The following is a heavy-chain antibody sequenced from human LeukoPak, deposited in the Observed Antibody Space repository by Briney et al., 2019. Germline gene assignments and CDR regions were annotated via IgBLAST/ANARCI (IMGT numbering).Heavy chain of an antibody. J-gene: IGHJ4*02. CDR1: GFTFSSYG. D-gene: IGHD3-3*01. V-gene: IGHV3-30*02. CDR3: AKRAVITVYYFDY. CDR2: IRYDGSNK. Sequence: GGSLRLSCAASGFTFSSYGMHWVRQAPGKGLEWVAFIRYDGSNKYYADSVKGRFTISRDNSKNTLYLQMNSLRAEDTAVYYCAKRAVITVYYFDYWGQGTLVTASS.